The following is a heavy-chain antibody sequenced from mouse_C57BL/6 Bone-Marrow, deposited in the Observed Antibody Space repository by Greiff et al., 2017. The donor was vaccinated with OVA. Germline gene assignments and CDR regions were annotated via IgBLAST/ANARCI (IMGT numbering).Heavy chain of an antibody. D-gene: IGHD1-1*01. CDR2: ISDGGSYT. CDR1: GFTFSSYA. J-gene: IGHJ4*01. V-gene: IGHV5-4*01. Sequence: EVHLVESGGGLVKPGGSLKLSCAASGFTFSSYAMSWVRQTPEKRLEWVATISDGGSYTNYPDNVKGRFTISRDNAKNNLYLQMSHLKSEDTAMYYCARGGATVVANAMDYWGQGTSVTVSS. CDR3: ARGGATVVANAMDY.